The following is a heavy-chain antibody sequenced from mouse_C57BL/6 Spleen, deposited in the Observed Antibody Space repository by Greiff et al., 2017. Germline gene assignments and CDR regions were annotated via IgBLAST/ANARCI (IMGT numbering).Heavy chain of an antibody. CDR2: IHPNSGST. CDR1: GYTFTSYW. Sequence: QVQLQQPGAELVKPGASVKLSCKASGYTFTSYWMHWVKQRPGQGLEWIGMIHPNSGSTNYNEKFKSKATLTVGKSSSTAYMQLSSLTSEDSAVYYCARKGSYDYLAYWGQGTLVTVSA. V-gene: IGHV1-64*01. D-gene: IGHD2-4*01. J-gene: IGHJ3*01. CDR3: ARKGSYDYLAY.